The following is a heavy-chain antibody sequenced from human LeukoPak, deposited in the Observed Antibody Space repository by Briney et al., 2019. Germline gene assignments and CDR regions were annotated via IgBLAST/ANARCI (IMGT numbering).Heavy chain of an antibody. CDR1: GFTFDDYA. CDR3: TKDMMSGDGDYVFDY. V-gene: IGHV3-9*01. J-gene: IGHJ4*02. CDR2: INWNSGDI. D-gene: IGHD4-17*01. Sequence: GGSLRLSCAASGFTFDDYAMHWVRQTPGKGLEWVSTINWNSGDIDYADSVKGRFTISRDNAKDSLYLQMNSLRAEDSALYYCTKDMMSGDGDYVFDYWGRGTLVTVSS.